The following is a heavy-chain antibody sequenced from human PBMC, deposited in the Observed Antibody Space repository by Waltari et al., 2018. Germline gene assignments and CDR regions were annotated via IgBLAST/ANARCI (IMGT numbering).Heavy chain of an antibody. J-gene: IGHJ4*02. CDR3: ARLGDCSGSSCGS. V-gene: IGHV1-2*02. Sequence: QVQLVQSGAEVKKPGASVKVSCKASGSTFPANFMHWVRQAPGQGVEWRGWIVTSSGATNYAQRFQGRVTMTRDTSLNTAFMELSGLTSDDTAIYYCARLGDCSGSSCGSWGQGTLVTVSS. CDR1: GSTFPANF. D-gene: IGHD2-15*01. CDR2: IVTSSGAT.